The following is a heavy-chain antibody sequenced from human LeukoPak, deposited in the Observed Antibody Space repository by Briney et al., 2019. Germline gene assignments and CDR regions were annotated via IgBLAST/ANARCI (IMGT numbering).Heavy chain of an antibody. CDR3: ARDSPSGSYYYFNY. CDR1: GFTFSSYT. Sequence: GGSLRLTCAASGFTFSSYTINWVRQAPGKGLEWVSSITSSSYIYYADSVKGRFTISRDNAKNSLYLQMNSLRAEDTAVYYCARDSPSGSYYYFNYWGQGTMVTVSS. J-gene: IGHJ4*02. CDR2: ITSSSYI. V-gene: IGHV3-21*01. D-gene: IGHD1-26*01.